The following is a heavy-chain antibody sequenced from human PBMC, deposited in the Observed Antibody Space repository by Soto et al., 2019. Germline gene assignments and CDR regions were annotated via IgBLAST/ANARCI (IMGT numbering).Heavy chain of an antibody. V-gene: IGHV4-4*09. D-gene: IGHD6-13*01. CDR1: GGSMNGYY. Sequence: SATLSLTCRVSGGSMNGYYWSWIRPTPGQGLEWLGFIYFSGSTRYNPSLMSRLTISLDKSKRQFSMSLSSVTAADTAVYYCARSVATPGTNIDFWGRGTLVTVSS. J-gene: IGHJ4*02. CDR2: IYFSGST. CDR3: ARSVATPGTNIDF.